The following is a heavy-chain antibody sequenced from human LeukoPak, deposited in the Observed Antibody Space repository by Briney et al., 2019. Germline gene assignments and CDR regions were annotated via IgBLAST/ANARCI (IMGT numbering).Heavy chain of an antibody. J-gene: IGHJ4*02. CDR2: IWYDGSNK. CDR1: GFTFSSYG. CDR3: ARDREDYYDSSGYSTGN. D-gene: IGHD3-22*01. V-gene: IGHV3-33*01. Sequence: QPGMSLRLSCAASGFTFSSYGMHWVRQAPGKGLEWVAVIWYDGSNKYYADSVKGRFTISRDNSKNTLYLQMNSLRAEDTAVYYCARDREDYYDSSGYSTGNWGQGTLVTVSS.